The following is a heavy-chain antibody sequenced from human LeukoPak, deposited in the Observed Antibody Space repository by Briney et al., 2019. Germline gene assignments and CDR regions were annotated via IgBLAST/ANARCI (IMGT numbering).Heavy chain of an antibody. V-gene: IGHV3-74*01. CDR3: ARDQGDEYYFDY. CDR2: ISTDGRST. J-gene: IGHJ4*02. CDR1: GFTFSSYW. Sequence: GGSLRLSCAASGFTFSSYWMHWVRQAPGKGLVWVSRISTDGRSTTYADSVRGRFTISRDNAKNTLYLQMNSLRAGDTAVYYCARDQGDEYYFDYWGQGTLVTVSS.